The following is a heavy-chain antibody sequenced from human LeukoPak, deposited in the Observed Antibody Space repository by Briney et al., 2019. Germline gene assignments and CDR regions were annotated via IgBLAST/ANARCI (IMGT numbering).Heavy chain of an antibody. CDR3: ARDNQGNGDYLRYNWFDP. Sequence: KASETLSLTCAVYGGSFSSYYWSWIRQPPGKGLEWIGYIYYSGSTNYNPSLKSRVTISVDTSKNQFSLKLSSVTAADTAVYYCARDNQGNGDYLRYNWFDPWGQGTLVTVSS. CDR1: GGSFSSYY. CDR2: IYYSGST. D-gene: IGHD4-17*01. J-gene: IGHJ5*02. V-gene: IGHV4-59*01.